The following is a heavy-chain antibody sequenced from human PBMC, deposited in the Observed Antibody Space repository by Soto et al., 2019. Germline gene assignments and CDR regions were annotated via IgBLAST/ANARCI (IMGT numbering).Heavy chain of an antibody. CDR3: ARGDYGPDY. CDR2: IYYSGST. V-gene: IGHV4-59*01. J-gene: IGHJ4*02. CDR1: GCSXXXYX. Sequence: PSXTLSLICTXXGCSXXXYXXXGIPQPPGKGLEWIGYIYYSGSTNYNPSLKSRVTISVDTSKNQFSLKLSSVTAADTAVYYCARGDYGPDYWGQGTLVTX. D-gene: IGHD3-10*01.